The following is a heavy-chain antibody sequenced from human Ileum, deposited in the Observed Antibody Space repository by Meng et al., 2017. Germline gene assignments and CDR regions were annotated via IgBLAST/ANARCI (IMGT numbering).Heavy chain of an antibody. CDR3: ARHIVGPTPGMEY. CDR1: GDSISTSGW. CDR2: IYQSGST. D-gene: IGHD1-26*01. J-gene: IGHJ4*02. Sequence: QVPLHVSCLGLVNPSVPRSLTCAGSGDSISTSGWWSWVRQHPGKGLEWIGQIYQSGSTNYNPSLKSRVTISIDRSENQLSLKLISVTAADTAVYYCARHIVGPTPGMEYWGQGTLVTVSS. V-gene: IGHV4-4*02.